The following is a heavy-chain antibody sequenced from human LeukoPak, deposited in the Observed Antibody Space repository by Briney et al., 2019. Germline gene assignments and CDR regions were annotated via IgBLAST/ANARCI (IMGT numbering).Heavy chain of an antibody. V-gene: IGHV3-48*04. CDR3: AELGITMIGGV. CDR2: IYSGSTI. D-gene: IGHD3-10*02. CDR1: GFTFSSYS. J-gene: IGHJ6*04. Sequence: GGSLRLSCAASGFTFSSYSMNWVRQAPGKGLEWVSVIYSGSTIYYADSVKGRFTISRDNAKNSLYLQMNSLRAEDTAVYYCAELGITMIGGVWGKGTTVTISS.